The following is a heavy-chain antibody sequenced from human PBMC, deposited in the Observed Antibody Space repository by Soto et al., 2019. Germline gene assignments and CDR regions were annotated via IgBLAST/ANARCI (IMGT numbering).Heavy chain of an antibody. V-gene: IGHV4-34*01. Sequence: KPSETLSLTCAVYGGSFSGYYWSWIRQSPGQGLEWIGEINHSGSTNYNPSLKSRITISVDTSKKQFSLKLTSVTAADTAVYYCARGWRFDPWGQGTLVTVSS. J-gene: IGHJ5*02. CDR3: ARGWRFDP. D-gene: IGHD3-3*01. CDR1: GGSFSGYY. CDR2: INHSGST.